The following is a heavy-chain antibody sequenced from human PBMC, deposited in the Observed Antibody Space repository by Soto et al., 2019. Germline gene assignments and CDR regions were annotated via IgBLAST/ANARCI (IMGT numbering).Heavy chain of an antibody. CDR2: IYYSGST. CDR3: ASEIYYYDSSGYHDY. Sequence: PSETLSLTCTVSGGSISSGDYYWSWIRQPPGKGLEWIGYIYYSGSTYYNPSLKSRVTIPVDTSKNQFSLKLSSATAADTAVYYCASEIYYYDSSGYHDYWGQGAPVTVSS. CDR1: GGSISSGDYY. D-gene: IGHD3-22*01. V-gene: IGHV4-30-4*01. J-gene: IGHJ4*02.